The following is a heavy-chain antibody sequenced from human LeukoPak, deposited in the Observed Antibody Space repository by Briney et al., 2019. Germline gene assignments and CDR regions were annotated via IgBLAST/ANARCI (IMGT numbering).Heavy chain of an antibody. D-gene: IGHD6-13*01. CDR3: ARAGSSYDAFDI. CDR1: GGTFSSYA. V-gene: IGHV1-69*05. J-gene: IGHJ3*02. Sequence: SVKVSCKASGGTFSSYAISWVRQAPGQGLGWMGGIIPIFGTAKYAQKFQGRVTITTDESTSTAYMELSSLRSEDTAVYYCARAGSSYDAFDIWGQGTMVTVSS. CDR2: IIPIFGTA.